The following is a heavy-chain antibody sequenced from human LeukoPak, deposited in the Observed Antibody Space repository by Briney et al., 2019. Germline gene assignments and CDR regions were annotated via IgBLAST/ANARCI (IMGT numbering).Heavy chain of an antibody. D-gene: IGHD1-26*01. CDR2: IYTSGST. J-gene: IGHJ4*02. Sequence: PSQTLSLTCTVSGGSISSGSYYWSWIRQPAWKGLEWIGRIYTSGSTNYNPSLKSRVTISVDTSKNQFSLKLSSVTAADTAVYYCARSQYSGSYYSVGYWGEGTKVTVSS. V-gene: IGHV4-61*02. CDR3: ARSQYSGSYYSVGY. CDR1: GGSISSGSYY.